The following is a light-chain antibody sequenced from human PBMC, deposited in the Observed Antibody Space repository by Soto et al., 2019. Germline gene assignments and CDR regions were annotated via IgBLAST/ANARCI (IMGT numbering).Light chain of an antibody. V-gene: IGKV1-39*01. CDR3: QHYDGSPRT. J-gene: IGKJ2*01. Sequence: DIQMTQSPSSLSASVGDRVTITCRASQSISSYLNWYQQKPGKAPKLLIYAASSLQSGVPSRFSGSGSGTDFTLTISSLQPEDSAVYYCQHYDGSPRTFGQGTKLEIK. CDR2: AAS. CDR1: QSISSY.